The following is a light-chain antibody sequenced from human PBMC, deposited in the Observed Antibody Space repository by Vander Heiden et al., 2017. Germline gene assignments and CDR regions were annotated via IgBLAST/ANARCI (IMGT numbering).Light chain of an antibody. CDR3: QVWDSGLMV. V-gene: IGLV3-21*02. CDR2: DDI. Sequence: SYVLTQPPSVSVAPGQTAKIACGGDNIGTKAVHWYQQRPSQTPVVVLDDDIDGAAGIPGRFSGLNSGNMATLTIGDVEAVDEAYYYCQVWDSGLMVFGNGTKVTVL. CDR1: NIGTKA. J-gene: IGLJ1*01.